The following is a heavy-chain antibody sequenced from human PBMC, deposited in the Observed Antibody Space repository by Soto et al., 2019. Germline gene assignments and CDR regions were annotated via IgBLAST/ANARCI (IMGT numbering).Heavy chain of an antibody. D-gene: IGHD3-3*01. V-gene: IGHV1-2*02. Sequence: ASVKVSCKASGYTFTGYYMHWVRQAPGQGLEWMGWINPNSGGTNYAQKFQGRVTMTRDTSISTAYMELSRLRSDDTAVYSCASAYDFWSGYFDYWGQGTLVTVSS. CDR3: ASAYDFWSGYFDY. CDR2: INPNSGGT. J-gene: IGHJ4*02. CDR1: GYTFTGYY.